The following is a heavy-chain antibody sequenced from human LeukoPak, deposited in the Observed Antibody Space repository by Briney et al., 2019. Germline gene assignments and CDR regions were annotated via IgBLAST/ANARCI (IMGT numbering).Heavy chain of an antibody. V-gene: IGHV4-31*03. CDR1: GGSISSGGYY. Sequence: NSSETLSLTCTVSGGSISSGGYYWSWIRQHPGKDLEWIGYIYYSGSTYYNPSLKSRVTISVDTSKNQFSLKLSSVTAADTAVYYCARVNYYGSRSRYYYYGMDVWGQGTTVTVSS. D-gene: IGHD3-10*01. CDR3: ARVNYYGSRSRYYYYGMDV. CDR2: IYYSGST. J-gene: IGHJ6*02.